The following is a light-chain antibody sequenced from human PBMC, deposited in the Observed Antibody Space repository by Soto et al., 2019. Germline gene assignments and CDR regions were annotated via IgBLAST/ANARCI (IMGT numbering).Light chain of an antibody. V-gene: IGKV1-9*01. Sequence: DIQLTQSPSFLSASIGDRVTITCRASQVICIYLAWYQQKPGKAPNLLISAASTLQSGVPSRFSGSGSGTEFTPTISSLQPEDFAPYYCQPLVSYPQFGGGTKVEIK. CDR2: AAS. CDR1: QVICIY. CDR3: QPLVSYPQ. J-gene: IGKJ4*02.